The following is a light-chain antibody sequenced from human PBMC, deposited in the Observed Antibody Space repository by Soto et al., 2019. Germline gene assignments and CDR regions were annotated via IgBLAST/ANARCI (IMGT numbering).Light chain of an antibody. J-gene: IGKJ4*01. CDR2: GAS. V-gene: IGKV3-20*01. CDR1: QSVSSSY. Sequence: EIVLTQSPGTLSLSPGERATLSCRASQSVSSSYLAWYQQKPGQAPRLLIYGASSRATGIPDRCSGSGSGTDFTLTISRLEPEDFAVYYCQQYGSSPVLTFGGGTKVDIK. CDR3: QQYGSSPVLT.